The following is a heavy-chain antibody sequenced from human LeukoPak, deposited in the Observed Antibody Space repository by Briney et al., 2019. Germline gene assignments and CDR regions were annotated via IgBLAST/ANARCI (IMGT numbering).Heavy chain of an antibody. V-gene: IGHV3-7*01. J-gene: IGHJ1*01. CDR2: IKQDGSQK. D-gene: IGHD6-13*01. Sequence: GGSLRLSCVVSGFSFSTYWMSWVRQAPGEGLEWVANIKQDGSQKYYMDSVKGRFTISRDNTKKSLFLQMNSLRAEDTAVYYCARDRGAGASYFHFWGQGTLVTVSS. CDR1: GFSFSTYW. CDR3: ARDRGAGASYFHF.